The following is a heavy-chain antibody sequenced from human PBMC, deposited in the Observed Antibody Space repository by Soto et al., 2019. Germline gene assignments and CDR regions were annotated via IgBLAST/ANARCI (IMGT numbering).Heavy chain of an antibody. CDR3: ARIGGYMVATTTDY. D-gene: IGHD5-12*01. Sequence: QVQLVESGGGVVQPGRSLRLSCAASGFTFSSYAMHWVRQAPGKGLEWVAVISYDGSNKYYADSVKGRFTISRDNSKNTLSLQMNSLRAEDTAVYYCARIGGYMVATTTDYWGQGTLVTVSS. CDR1: GFTFSSYA. J-gene: IGHJ4*02. CDR2: ISYDGSNK. V-gene: IGHV3-30-3*01.